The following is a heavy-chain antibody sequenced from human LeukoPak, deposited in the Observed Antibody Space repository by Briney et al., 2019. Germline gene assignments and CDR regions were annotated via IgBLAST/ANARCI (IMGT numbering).Heavy chain of an antibody. D-gene: IGHD5/OR15-5a*01. J-gene: IGHJ5*02. Sequence: PSETLSLTCTISGASISSSFWTWIRQSPGKGLEWLAYIYYTGSTNLNPSLKSRLTISVDTSKNQFSLRLSSVTAADTAIYYCARRMTVSATNWFDPWGQGTLVTVSS. V-gene: IGHV4-59*01. CDR3: ARRMTVSATNWFDP. CDR2: IYYTGST. CDR1: GASISSSF.